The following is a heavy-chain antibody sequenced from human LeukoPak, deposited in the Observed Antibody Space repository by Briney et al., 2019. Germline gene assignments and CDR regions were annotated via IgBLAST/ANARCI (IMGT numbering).Heavy chain of an antibody. CDR3: AREGDS. CDR2: VSTTGST. V-gene: IGHV4-4*07. J-gene: IGHJ5*01. CDR1: GGSIGTYY. Sequence: PSETLFLTCSVSGGSIGTYYWSWIRQPAGKRLEWIGRVSTTGSTKYNPSFKSRVTMSLDTSKNQFSLNLNSVTAADTAVYYCAREGDSWGQGTLVTVSS.